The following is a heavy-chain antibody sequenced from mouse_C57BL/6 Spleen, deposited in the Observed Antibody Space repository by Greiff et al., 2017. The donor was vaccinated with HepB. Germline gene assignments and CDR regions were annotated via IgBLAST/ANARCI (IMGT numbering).Heavy chain of an antibody. CDR1: GYTFTDYY. Sequence: VQLQQSGPELVKPGASVKISCKASGYTFTDYYMNWVKQSHGKSLEWIGDINPNNGGTSYNQKFKGKATLTVDKSSSTAYMELRSLTSEDSAVYYCARYAYYGNYGYAMDYWGQGTSVTVSS. V-gene: IGHV1-26*01. CDR3: ARYAYYGNYGYAMDY. J-gene: IGHJ4*01. D-gene: IGHD2-10*01. CDR2: INPNNGGT.